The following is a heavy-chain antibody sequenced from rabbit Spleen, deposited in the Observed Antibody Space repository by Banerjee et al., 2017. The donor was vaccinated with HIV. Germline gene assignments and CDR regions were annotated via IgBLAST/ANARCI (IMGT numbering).Heavy chain of an antibody. J-gene: IGHJ2*01. CDR1: GFSFSASYY. V-gene: IGHV1S40*01. CDR3: ARASAYVYYAFDS. CDR2: INTGSGSA. D-gene: IGHD3-1*01. Sequence: QSLEESGGDLVQPEGSLTLTCTASGFSFSASYYMCWVRQAPGKGLEWIGCINTGSGSAYYATWVNGRFTISKTSSTTVTLQMTSLTAADMATYFCARASAYVYYAFDSWGPGTLVTVS.